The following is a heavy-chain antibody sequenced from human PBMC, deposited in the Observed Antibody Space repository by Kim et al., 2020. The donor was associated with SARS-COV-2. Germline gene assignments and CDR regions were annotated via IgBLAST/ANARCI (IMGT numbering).Heavy chain of an antibody. V-gene: IGHV4-34*01. J-gene: IGHJ5*02. CDR2: INHSGST. Sequence: SQTLSLTCAVYGGSFSGYYWSWIRQPPGKGLEWIGEINHSGSTNYNPSLKSRVTISVDTSKNQFSLKLSSVTAADTAVYYCAREIGGATTRRGRNWFDPW. CDR3: AREIGGATTRRGRNWFDP. D-gene: IGHD1-26*01. CDR1: GGSFSGYY.